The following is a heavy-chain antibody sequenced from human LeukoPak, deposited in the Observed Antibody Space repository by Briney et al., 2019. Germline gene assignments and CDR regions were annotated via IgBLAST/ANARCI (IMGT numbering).Heavy chain of an antibody. CDR3: AKEYSGSMYYFDY. Sequence: GGSLRPSCAASGFSFSSYCMHWVRQAPGKWLGWVAFILYEGSNNLYADSMKGRLTLARDNSKNKLYLQMNSMRAEDTALYYCAKEYSGSMYYFDYWGQGTLVTVSS. CDR2: ILYEGSNN. V-gene: IGHV3-30*02. J-gene: IGHJ4*02. CDR1: GFSFSSYC. D-gene: IGHD1-26*01.